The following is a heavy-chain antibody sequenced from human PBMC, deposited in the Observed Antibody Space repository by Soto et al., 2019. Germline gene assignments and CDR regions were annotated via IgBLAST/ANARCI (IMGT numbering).Heavy chain of an antibody. CDR3: ARRSSGWYFDY. CDR2: ISGSGGST. Sequence: EVQLLESGGGLVQPGGSLRLSGAASGFTFSSYAMNWVRQAPGKGLEWVSVISGSGGSTYYADSVKGRFTISRDNSKNTLYLQMNSLRAEDTAVYYCARRSSGWYFDYWGQGTLVTVSS. CDR1: GFTFSSYA. V-gene: IGHV3-23*01. J-gene: IGHJ4*02. D-gene: IGHD6-19*01.